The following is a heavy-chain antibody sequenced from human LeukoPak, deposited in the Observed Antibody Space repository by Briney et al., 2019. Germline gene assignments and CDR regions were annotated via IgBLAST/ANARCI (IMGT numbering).Heavy chain of an antibody. Sequence: ASVKVSCKASGYTFTSYGISWVRQAPGQGLEWMGWISTYSGNTNYAQMLQGRITMTTDTSTSTAYMELRSLRSDDTAVYYCARGKPVYFYGPGSYLASPFDSWGQGTLVTVSS. CDR3: ARGKPVYFYGPGSYLASPFDS. J-gene: IGHJ4*02. CDR1: GYTFTSYG. V-gene: IGHV1-18*01. D-gene: IGHD3-10*01. CDR2: ISTYSGNT.